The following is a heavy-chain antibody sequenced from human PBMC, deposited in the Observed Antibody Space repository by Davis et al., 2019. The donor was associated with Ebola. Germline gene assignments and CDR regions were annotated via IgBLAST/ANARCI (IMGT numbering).Heavy chain of an antibody. D-gene: IGHD5-18*01. CDR1: GFIFSSYT. J-gene: IGHJ4*02. CDR3: AKFEGYSYGYYFDY. CDR2: ISVSSGYI. V-gene: IGHV3-21*04. Sequence: GESLKISCAASGFIFSSYTMNWVRQAPGKGLEWVSSISVSSGYIYYEDSVKGRFTISRDNAKNSLYLQMNSLRAEDTAVYYCAKFEGYSYGYYFDYWGQGTLVTVSS.